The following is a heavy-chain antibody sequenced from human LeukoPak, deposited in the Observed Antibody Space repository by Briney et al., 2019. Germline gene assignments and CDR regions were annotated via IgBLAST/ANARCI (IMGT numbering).Heavy chain of an antibody. D-gene: IGHD1-26*01. CDR3: AKDGGSYYNYYYYYMDV. J-gene: IGHJ6*03. V-gene: IGHV3-30*18. CDR2: ISYDGSNK. Sequence: PGGSLRLSCAASGFTFSSYGMHWVRQAPGKGLEWVAVISYDGSNKYYADSVRGRFTISRDNSKNTLYLQMNSLRAEDTAVYYCAKDGGSYYNYYYYYMDVWGKGTTVTVSS. CDR1: GFTFSSYG.